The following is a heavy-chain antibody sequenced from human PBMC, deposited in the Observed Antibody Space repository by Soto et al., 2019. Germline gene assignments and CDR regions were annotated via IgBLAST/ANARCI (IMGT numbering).Heavy chain of an antibody. J-gene: IGHJ4*02. CDR2: IYARGTT. Sequence: WGSLLVACSSSVFSVSNNYMAWVRQAPGRRPEWVAVIYARGTTHYADFATGRFTFSRGNSKNTLYLQMDSLRPEDTAVYYCAKLWGYYFESWGPGTLVTVSS. V-gene: IGHV3-53*01. CDR1: VFSVSNNY. CDR3: AKLWGYYFES. D-gene: IGHD2-21*01.